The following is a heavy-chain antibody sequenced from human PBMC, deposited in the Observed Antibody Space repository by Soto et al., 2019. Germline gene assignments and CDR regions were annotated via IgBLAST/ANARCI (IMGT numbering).Heavy chain of an antibody. CDR1: GFTFSNYA. V-gene: IGHV3-23*01. CDR3: AKGVAVGFHFGSSTDRGFDP. Sequence: EVQLLESGGVLVQPGGSLRLSCAASGFTFSNYAMSWVRQAPGKGLEWVSIISGSGGTTYHADSVKDRFTISRDNSKITLFLHMNSLRAEDTAVYYCAKGVAVGFHFGSSTDRGFDPWGQGTLVTVSS. J-gene: IGHJ5*02. CDR2: ISGSGGTT. D-gene: IGHD6-6*01.